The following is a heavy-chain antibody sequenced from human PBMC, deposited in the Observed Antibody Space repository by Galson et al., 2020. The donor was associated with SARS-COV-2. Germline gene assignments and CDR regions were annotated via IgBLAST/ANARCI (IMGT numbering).Heavy chain of an antibody. CDR2: GYTSGST. J-gene: IGHJ4*02. V-gene: IGHV4-61*02. D-gene: IGHD3-10*01. CDR1: GGSFSSGSYF. Sequence: SETLSLTCTVSGGSFSSGSYFWSWLRQPAGKGLEWIGRGYTSGSTNYNPSLKSRVTISVDTSKNQFSLKLSSVTAADTAVYYCARGRYEFGDFIPLDCWGQGILVTVSS. CDR3: ARGRYEFGDFIPLDC.